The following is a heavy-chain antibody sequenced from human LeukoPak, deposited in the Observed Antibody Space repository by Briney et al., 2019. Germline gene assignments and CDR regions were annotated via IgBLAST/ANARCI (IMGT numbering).Heavy chain of an antibody. J-gene: IGHJ5*02. CDR1: VYTFTSYG. CDR3: ARDLPERCGWLDL. CDR2: VSAYNGNT. D-gene: IGHD1-14*01. Sequence: ASVKVYCKASVYTFTSYGISWVRQAPGQGLEWMGWVSAYNGNTKYAQKFQGRVTMTTDTSTSTAYMEFRSLRSDDTAVYYCARDLPERCGWLDLWGQGTLVTVSS. V-gene: IGHV1-18*01.